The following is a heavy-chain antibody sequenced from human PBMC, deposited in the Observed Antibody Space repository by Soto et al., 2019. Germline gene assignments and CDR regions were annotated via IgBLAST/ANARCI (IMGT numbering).Heavy chain of an antibody. J-gene: IGHJ4*02. CDR2: SSSSSAYT. D-gene: IGHD1-7*01. V-gene: IGHV3-11*06. CDR3: ARGGVRGTTSRGQVYN. Sequence: QVQVVESGGGLVKPGGSLRLSCAASGFTFSDYYMNWIRQAPGKGLEWDSYSSSSSAYTKYADSVKGRFTISRDNAKSALYLQMNSLRAEDTAGYYCARGGVRGTTSRGQVYNWGQGTLVTVSS. CDR1: GFTFSDYY.